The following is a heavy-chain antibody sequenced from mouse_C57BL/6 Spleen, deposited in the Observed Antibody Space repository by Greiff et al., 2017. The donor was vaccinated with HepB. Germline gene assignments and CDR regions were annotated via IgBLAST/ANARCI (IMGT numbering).Heavy chain of an antibody. Sequence: QVQLQQPGAELVRPGSSVKLSCKASGYTFTSYWMDWVKQRPGQGLEWIGNIYPSDSETHYNQKFKDKATLTVDKSSSTAYMQLSSLTSEDSAVYYCARGTSHYAMDYWGQGTSVTVSS. D-gene: IGHD3-3*01. CDR1: GYTFTSYW. CDR3: ARGTSHYAMDY. V-gene: IGHV1-61*01. CDR2: IYPSDSET. J-gene: IGHJ4*01.